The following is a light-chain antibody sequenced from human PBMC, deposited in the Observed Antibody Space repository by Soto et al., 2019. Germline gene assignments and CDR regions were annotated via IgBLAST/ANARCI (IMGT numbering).Light chain of an antibody. Sequence: EIVLTQSPGTLSLSPGERATLSCRASQSVSSSYLAWYQQKPGQAPRLLIYGASSRATGIPDRVSGSGSGTDFTLTISRVEPEDFAVYYCQQYGSSPKTFGQGTKVDIK. CDR3: QQYGSSPKT. V-gene: IGKV3-20*01. CDR1: QSVSSSY. CDR2: GAS. J-gene: IGKJ1*01.